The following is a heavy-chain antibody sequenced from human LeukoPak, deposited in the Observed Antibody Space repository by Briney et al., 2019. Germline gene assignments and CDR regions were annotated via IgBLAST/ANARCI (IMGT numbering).Heavy chain of an antibody. J-gene: IGHJ4*02. CDR2: IYPGDSDT. V-gene: IGHV5-51*01. Sequence: RGESLKISCKGSGYSFTSYWIGWVRQMPGKGLEWMGIIYPGDSDTRYSPSFQGQVTISADKSISTAYLQWSSLKASDTAMYYCARHGYRSGGSCYDLNYWGQGTLVTVSS. CDR3: ARHGYRSGGSCYDLNY. D-gene: IGHD2-15*01. CDR1: GYSFTSYW.